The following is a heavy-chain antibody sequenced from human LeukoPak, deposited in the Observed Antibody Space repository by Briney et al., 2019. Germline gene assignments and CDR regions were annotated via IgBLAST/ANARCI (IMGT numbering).Heavy chain of an antibody. CDR3: AKDSVSQNGIFDPFDV. CDR1: RFIFSNYA. Sequence: GGSLRLSCGASRFIFSNYAMTWVRQAPGKGLEWVSSIEGDGSGTYYADSVRGRFIVSRDNSKNTLFLQMNRLRAEDAAVYYCAKDSVSQNGIFDPFDVWGLGTPVTVSS. V-gene: IGHV3-23*03. J-gene: IGHJ3*01. CDR2: IEGDGSGT. D-gene: IGHD2-15*01.